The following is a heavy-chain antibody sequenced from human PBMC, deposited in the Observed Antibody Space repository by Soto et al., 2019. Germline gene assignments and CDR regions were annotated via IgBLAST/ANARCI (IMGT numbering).Heavy chain of an antibody. CDR1: GFTFSSYG. CDR3: AKEGGLSGSYYISSSYYFDY. V-gene: IGHV3-30*18. J-gene: IGHJ4*02. Sequence: QVQLVESGGGVVQPGRSLRLSCAASGFTFSSYGMQWVRQAPVKGLEWVAIISYDGSNTYYADSVKGRFTISRDNSKNTLYLQMNSLRAEDTSVYYCAKEGGLSGSYYISSSYYFDYWGQGTLVTVSS. D-gene: IGHD1-26*01. CDR2: ISYDGSNT.